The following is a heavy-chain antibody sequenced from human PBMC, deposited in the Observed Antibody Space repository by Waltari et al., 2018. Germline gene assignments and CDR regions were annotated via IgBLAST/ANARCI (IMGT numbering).Heavy chain of an antibody. D-gene: IGHD3-22*01. J-gene: IGHJ3*02. CDR3: ARVNYYYDSSGAEAAFDI. CDR2: IYPGDSDT. CDR1: GYSFTSHW. Sequence: EVQLVQSGAEVKTPGESLKISCKGSGYSFTSHWIGLVRQMPGKGLEWMGIIYPGDSDTRYSPSFQGQVTISADKSISTAYLQWSSLKASDTAMYYCARVNYYYDSSGAEAAFDIWGQGTMVTVSS. V-gene: IGHV5-51*01.